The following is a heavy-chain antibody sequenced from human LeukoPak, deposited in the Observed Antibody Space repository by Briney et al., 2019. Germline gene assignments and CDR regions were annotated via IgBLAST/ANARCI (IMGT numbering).Heavy chain of an antibody. Sequence: GGSLRLSCAASGFTFSSYAMHWVRQAPGKGLEWVAVISYDGSNKYYADSVKGRFTISRDNSKNTLYLQMSSLRAEDTAVYYCAREEGMLPWGQGTLVTVSS. CDR1: GFTFSSYA. D-gene: IGHD2-8*01. J-gene: IGHJ5*02. CDR2: ISYDGSNK. CDR3: AREEGMLP. V-gene: IGHV3-30-3*01.